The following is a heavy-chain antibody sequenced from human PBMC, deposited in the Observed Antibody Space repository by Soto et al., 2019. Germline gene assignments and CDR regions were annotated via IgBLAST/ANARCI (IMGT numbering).Heavy chain of an antibody. CDR3: ARDMSGLDV. Sequence: PQPLSLTCAISGDSVSSNFAGWNWIRQSPSRGLEWLGRTYYRSKWYTDYAVSLKGRITITSDRSKNQFSLQLNSVTPDDTAVYYCARDMSGLDVWGQGTTVTVSS. J-gene: IGHJ6*02. V-gene: IGHV6-1*01. CDR1: GDSVSSNFAG. CDR2: TYYRSKWYT.